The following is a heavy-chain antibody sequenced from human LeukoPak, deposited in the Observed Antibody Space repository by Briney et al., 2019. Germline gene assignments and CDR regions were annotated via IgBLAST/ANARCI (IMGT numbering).Heavy chain of an antibody. CDR3: ARRKRGSGGPFDY. J-gene: IGHJ4*02. CDR2: MDYSGST. Sequence: PSETLSLTCTVSGGSISDYYWTWIRQSPGTGLEWIGYMDYSGSTAYNPSLKSRVTISVDTSKKQFSLELSSVTAADTAIYFCARRKRGSGGPFDYWGQGTLVTVSS. D-gene: IGHD6-19*01. CDR1: GGSISDYY. V-gene: IGHV4-59*08.